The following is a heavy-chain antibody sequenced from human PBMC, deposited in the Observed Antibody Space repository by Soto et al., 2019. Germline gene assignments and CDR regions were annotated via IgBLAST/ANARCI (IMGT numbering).Heavy chain of an antibody. V-gene: IGHV4-30-4*01. J-gene: IGHJ4*02. D-gene: IGHD3-3*02. Sequence: SETLSLTCTVSGGSISSADYYWSWIRQPPGKGLEWIGYIYYSGSTYYNPSLKSRLTISVDTSKNQFSLKLTSVTAADTAVFYCARVRTGISRPVDYWGQGTLVTVSS. CDR3: ARVRTGISRPVDY. CDR2: IYYSGST. CDR1: GGSISSADYY.